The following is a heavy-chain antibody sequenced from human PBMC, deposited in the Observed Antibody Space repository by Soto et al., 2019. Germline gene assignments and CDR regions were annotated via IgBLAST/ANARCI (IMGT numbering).Heavy chain of an antibody. D-gene: IGHD1-1*01. CDR1: GGSISSGDYY. Sequence: SETLSLTCTVSGGSISSGDYYWSWIRQPPGKGLEWIGYIYYSGSTYYNPSLKSRVTISVDTSKNQFSLKLSSVTAADTAVYYCARRSDLQVGFDPWGQGTLVTVSS. CDR2: IYYSGST. J-gene: IGHJ5*02. CDR3: ARRSDLQVGFDP. V-gene: IGHV4-30-4*01.